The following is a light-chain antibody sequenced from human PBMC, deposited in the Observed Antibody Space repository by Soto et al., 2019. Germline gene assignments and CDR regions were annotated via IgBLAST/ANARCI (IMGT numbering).Light chain of an antibody. Sequence: QAVLTPPPSASGTPGQSVTISCSGSSSNIGSNYVYWYQQLPGTAHKLLIYSNNQRPSGVPDRFSGSKSGTSASLAISGLRSEDEADYYCAAWDDSRSGWVFGGGTKLTVL. V-gene: IGLV1-47*02. CDR2: SNN. CDR1: SSNIGSNY. J-gene: IGLJ3*02. CDR3: AAWDDSRSGWV.